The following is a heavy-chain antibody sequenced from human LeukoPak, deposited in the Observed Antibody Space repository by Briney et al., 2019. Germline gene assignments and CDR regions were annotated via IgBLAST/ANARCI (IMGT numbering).Heavy chain of an antibody. CDR3: TTGIGNYYYY. D-gene: IGHD3-10*01. CDR1: GSTFSRYW. V-gene: IGHV3-74*01. CDR2: VKSDGSDT. J-gene: IGHJ4*02. Sequence: GGSLRPSCPASGSTFSRYWMNRVRQAPGKGLVWVSRVKSDGSDTIYADSVKGRFTISRDNAKNTLYLQMDSLRAEDTAVYYCTTGIGNYYYYWGQGTLVTVAS.